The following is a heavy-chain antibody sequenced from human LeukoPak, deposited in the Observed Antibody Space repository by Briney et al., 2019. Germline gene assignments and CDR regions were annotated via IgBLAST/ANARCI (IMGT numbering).Heavy chain of an antibody. Sequence: ASVKVSCKSSGYTFTSYGISWVRQAPGQGLEWMGWIPAYNDYTSYAQNFQGRVTMTTDTSTSTAYMELRSLRSDDTAVYYCARDRTRGSGSYYPNWFDPWGQGTLVTVSS. V-gene: IGHV1-18*01. J-gene: IGHJ5*02. CDR3: ARDRTRGSGSYYPNWFDP. CDR1: GYTFTSYG. D-gene: IGHD3-10*01. CDR2: IPAYNDYT.